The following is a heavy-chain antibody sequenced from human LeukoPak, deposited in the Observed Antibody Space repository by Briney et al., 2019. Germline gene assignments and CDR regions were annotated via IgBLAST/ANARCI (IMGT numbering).Heavy chain of an antibody. Sequence: ASVKVSCKVSGYTLTELSMHWVRQAPGKGLEWMGGFDPEDGETIYAQKFQGRVTMTEDTSTDTAYMELRSLRSEDTAVYYCARGPVGATTVSWFDPWGQGTLVTVSS. CDR1: GYTLTELS. CDR2: FDPEDGET. V-gene: IGHV1-24*01. J-gene: IGHJ5*02. D-gene: IGHD1-26*01. CDR3: ARGPVGATTVSWFDP.